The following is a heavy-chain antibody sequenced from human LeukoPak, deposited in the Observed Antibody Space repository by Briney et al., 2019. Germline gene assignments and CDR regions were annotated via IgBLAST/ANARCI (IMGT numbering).Heavy chain of an antibody. Sequence: GASVKVSCKASGYTFTSYDINWVRQATGQGLEWMGWMNPNSGNTGYAQKFQGRVTMTRNTSISTAYMELSSLRSEDTAVYYCARWGISASSSWPDAFDIWGQGTMVTVSS. CDR3: ARWGISASSSWPDAFDI. J-gene: IGHJ3*02. V-gene: IGHV1-8*01. D-gene: IGHD6-13*01. CDR1: GYTFTSYD. CDR2: MNPNSGNT.